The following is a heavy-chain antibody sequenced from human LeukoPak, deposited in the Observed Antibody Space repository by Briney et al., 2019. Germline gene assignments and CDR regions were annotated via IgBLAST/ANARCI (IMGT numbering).Heavy chain of an antibody. CDR3: ARTTVAYNWFDP. CDR1: GYSFTNYG. J-gene: IGHJ5*02. CDR2: INPNSGGT. Sequence: ASVKVSCKASGYSFTNYGISWVRQAPGQGLEWMGWINPNSGGTNYAQKFQGWVTMTRDTSISTAYMELSRLRSDDTAVYYCARTTVAYNWFDPWGQGTLVTVSS. V-gene: IGHV1-2*04. D-gene: IGHD4-23*01.